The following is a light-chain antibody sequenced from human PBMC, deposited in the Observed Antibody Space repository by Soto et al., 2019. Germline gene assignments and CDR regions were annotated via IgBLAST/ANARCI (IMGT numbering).Light chain of an antibody. CDR3: SSYAGSNLWV. CDR2: EVS. J-gene: IGLJ3*02. Sequence: QSALTQSPSASGSPGQSVTISCTGTSSDVGNYKYVSWYQQHPGKAPKLMIYEVSTRPSGVPDRFSGSKSGNTASLTVSGLQVEDEADYYCSSYAGSNLWVFGGGTQLTVL. V-gene: IGLV2-8*01. CDR1: SSDVGNYKY.